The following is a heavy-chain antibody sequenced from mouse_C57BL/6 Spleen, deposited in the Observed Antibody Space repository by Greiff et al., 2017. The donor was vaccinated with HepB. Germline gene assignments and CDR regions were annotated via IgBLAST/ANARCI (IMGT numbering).Heavy chain of an antibody. CDR1: GFSLTSYG. D-gene: IGHD1-1*01. V-gene: IGHV2-5*01. CDR2: IWRGGST. J-gene: IGHJ1*03. CDR3: AKNPTTVVARDWYFDV. Sequence: QVQLKESGPGLVQPSQSLSITCTVSGFSLTSYGVHWVRQSPGKGLEWLGVIWRGGSTDYNAAFMSRLSITKDNSKSQVFFKMNSLQADDTAIYYCAKNPTTVVARDWYFDVWGTGTTVTVSS.